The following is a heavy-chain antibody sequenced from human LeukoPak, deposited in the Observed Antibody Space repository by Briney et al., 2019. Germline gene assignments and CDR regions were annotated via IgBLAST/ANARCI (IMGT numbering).Heavy chain of an antibody. CDR2: VTSCGVGT. Sequence: GGSLRLSCAPPAFTFANYAMAWVRPAPGKGREWVASVTSCGVGTHYADSVKGRFTISRDNSKNTIYLQMNSLRAEDTAIYYCGSDTNGDYVGALGYWGRGTLVTVSS. D-gene: IGHD4-17*01. CDR3: GSDTNGDYVGALGY. V-gene: IGHV3-23*01. CDR1: AFTFANYA. J-gene: IGHJ4*01.